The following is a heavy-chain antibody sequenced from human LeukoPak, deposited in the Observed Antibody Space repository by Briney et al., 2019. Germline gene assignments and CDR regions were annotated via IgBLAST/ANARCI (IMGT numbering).Heavy chain of an antibody. J-gene: IGHJ6*03. CDR3: ARARGWQPNYYYYYMDV. CDR2: IWYDGSNK. D-gene: IGHD2-15*01. Sequence: GRSLRLSCAASGFTFSGYGIHWVRQAPGKGLEWVSLIWYDGSNKYYEDSVKGRFTVSRDNSKNTLYLQMNSLRAEGTAVYYCARARGWQPNYYYYYMDVWGTGTTVTVSS. CDR1: GFTFSGYG. V-gene: IGHV3-33*01.